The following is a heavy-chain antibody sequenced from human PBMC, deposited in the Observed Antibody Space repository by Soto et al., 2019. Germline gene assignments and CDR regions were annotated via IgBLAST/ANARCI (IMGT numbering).Heavy chain of an antibody. CDR2: IYYSGST. J-gene: IGHJ4*02. Sequence: QLQLQESGPGLVKPSETLSLTCTVSGGSISSSSYYWGWIRQPPGKGLEWIGSIYYSGSTYYNPSLKSRVTISVDTSKNQFSLKLSSVTAADTAVYYCARLLKHSVGLHWGQGTLVTVSS. D-gene: IGHD1-26*01. V-gene: IGHV4-39*01. CDR3: ARLLKHSVGLH. CDR1: GGSISSSSYY.